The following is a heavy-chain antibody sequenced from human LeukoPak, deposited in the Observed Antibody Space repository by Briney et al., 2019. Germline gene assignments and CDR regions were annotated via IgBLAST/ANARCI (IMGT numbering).Heavy chain of an antibody. V-gene: IGHV4-34*01. D-gene: IGHD3-10*01. J-gene: IGHJ6*03. Sequence: PSETLSLTCAVYGGSFSGYYWSWIRQPPGKGLEWIGEINHSGSTNYNPSLKSRVTISVDTSKNQFSLKLSSVTAADTAVYYCAAMVQGVIKLGYYYYMDVWGKGTTVTVSS. CDR2: INHSGST. CDR1: GGSFSGYY. CDR3: AAMVQGVIKLGYYYYMDV.